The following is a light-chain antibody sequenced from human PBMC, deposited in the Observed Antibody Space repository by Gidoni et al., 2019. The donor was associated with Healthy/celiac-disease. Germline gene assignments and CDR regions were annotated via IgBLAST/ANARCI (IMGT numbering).Light chain of an antibody. V-gene: IGLV1-40*01. CDR2: GNS. CDR1: SSNIGAGYD. J-gene: IGLJ3*02. CDR3: QSYDSSRRV. Sequence: QSVLTQPTSVSGYPGQRVTISCTGSSSNIGAGYDVHWYQQLPGTAPKLLIYGNSNRPSGVPDRFSGSKSGTSASLAITGLQAEDEADYYCQSYDSSRRVFGGGTKLTVL.